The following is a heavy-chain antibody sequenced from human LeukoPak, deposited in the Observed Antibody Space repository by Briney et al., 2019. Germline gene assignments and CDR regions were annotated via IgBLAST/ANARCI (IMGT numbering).Heavy chain of an antibody. D-gene: IGHD2-21*02. CDR1: GGTFRSYA. CDR3: ARASYCGGDCYRDFDY. J-gene: IGHJ4*02. CDR2: IIPIFGTA. V-gene: IGHV1-69*13. Sequence: SVKVSCKASGGTFRSYAISWVRQAPGQGLEWMGGIIPIFGTAHYTQKFQGRVTFTADESTSIAYMELSSMKSEDTVVYYCARASYCGGDCYRDFDYWGQGTLVTVSS.